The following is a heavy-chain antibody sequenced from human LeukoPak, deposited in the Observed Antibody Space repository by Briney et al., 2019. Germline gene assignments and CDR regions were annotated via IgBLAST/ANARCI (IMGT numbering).Heavy chain of an antibody. CDR3: ARVGDYDSSGYLAYFDY. CDR1: GGSISSYY. D-gene: IGHD3-22*01. J-gene: IGHJ4*02. CDR2: IYYSGST. Sequence: SETLSLTCTVSGGSISSYYWSWIRQPPGKGLEWIGYIYYSGSTNYNPSLKSRATISVDTSKNQFSLKLSSVTAADTAVYYCARVGDYDSSGYLAYFDYWGQGTLVTVSS. V-gene: IGHV4-59*01.